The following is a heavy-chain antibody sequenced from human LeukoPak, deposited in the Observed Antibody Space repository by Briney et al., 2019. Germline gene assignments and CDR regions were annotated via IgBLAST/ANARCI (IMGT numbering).Heavy chain of an antibody. Sequence: SVTLSLTCTVSGGSISSYYWSWIRQPAGKGLEWIGRIYTSGSTNYNPSLKSRVTMSVDTSKNQFSLKLSSVTAAETAVYYCARDYYDFWSRYPMDWFDPWGQGTLVTVSS. CDR1: GGSISSYY. V-gene: IGHV4-4*07. D-gene: IGHD3-3*01. CDR3: ARDYYDFWSRYPMDWFDP. CDR2: IYTSGST. J-gene: IGHJ5*02.